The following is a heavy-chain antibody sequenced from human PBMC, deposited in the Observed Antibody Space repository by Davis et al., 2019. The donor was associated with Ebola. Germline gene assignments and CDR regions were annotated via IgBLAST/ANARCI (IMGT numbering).Heavy chain of an antibody. CDR1: GFTFSSYS. CDR2: ISWNSGSI. CDR3: AKGGKYDFRGVDV. V-gene: IGHV3-9*01. J-gene: IGHJ6*02. Sequence: PGGSLRLSCAASGFTFSSYSMNWVRQAPGKGLEWVSGISWNSGSIGYADSVKGRFTISRDNAKNSLYLQMNSLRAEDTALYYCAKGGKYDFRGVDVWGQGTTVTVSS. D-gene: IGHD3-3*01.